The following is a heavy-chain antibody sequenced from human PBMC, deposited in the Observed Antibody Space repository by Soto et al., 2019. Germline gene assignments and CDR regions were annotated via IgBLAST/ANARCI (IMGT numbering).Heavy chain of an antibody. J-gene: IGHJ4*02. CDR2: IWYDGSNK. Sequence: GGSLRLSCAASGFTFSSYGMHWVRQAPGKGLEWVAVIWYDGSNKYYADSVKGRFTISRDNSKNTLYLQMNSLRAEDTAVYYWASCGGDCYSWGYYFDYWGQGTLVTVSS. CDR1: GFTFSSYG. CDR3: ASCGGDCYSWGYYFDY. V-gene: IGHV3-33*01. D-gene: IGHD2-21*01.